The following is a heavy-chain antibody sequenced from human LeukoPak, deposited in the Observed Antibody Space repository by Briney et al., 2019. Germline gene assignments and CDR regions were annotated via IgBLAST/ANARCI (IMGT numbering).Heavy chain of an antibody. D-gene: IGHD3-22*01. CDR1: GGTFSSYA. J-gene: IGHJ4*02. CDR3: ARTWDYYDSSGPAGSYFDY. V-gene: IGHV1-69*13. CDR2: IIPIFGTA. Sequence: ASVKVSCKASGGTFSSYAISWVRQAPGQGLEWMGGIIPIFGTANYAQKFQGRVTITADESTSTAYMELSSLRSEDTAVYYCARTWDYYDSSGPAGSYFDYWGQGTLVTVSS.